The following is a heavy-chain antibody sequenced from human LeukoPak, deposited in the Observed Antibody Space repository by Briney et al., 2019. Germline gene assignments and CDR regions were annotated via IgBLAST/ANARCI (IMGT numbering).Heavy chain of an antibody. D-gene: IGHD2-2*01. Sequence: GGSLRLSCAASGFTFSSYEMNWVRQAPGKGLEWVAVISFDGVNTFYADSVKGRFTISRDNSNNTVYLQMNNLRPEDTAVFYCARGQGYESYYYMDVWGKGTTVSVSS. V-gene: IGHV3-30*04. CDR1: GFTFSSYE. J-gene: IGHJ6*03. CDR3: ARGQGYESYYYMDV. CDR2: ISFDGVNT.